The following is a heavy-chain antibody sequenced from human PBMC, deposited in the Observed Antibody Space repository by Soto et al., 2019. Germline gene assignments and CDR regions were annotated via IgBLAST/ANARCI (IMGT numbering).Heavy chain of an antibody. CDR3: ARVFEYSSSSGVYAFDI. V-gene: IGHV4-59*01. J-gene: IGHJ3*02. Sequence: SETLSLTCTVSGGSISSYYWSWIRQPPGKGLEWIGYIYYSGSTNYNPSLKSRVTISVDTSKNQFSLKLSSVTAADTAVYYCARVFEYSSSSGVYAFDIWGQGTMVTVSS. D-gene: IGHD6-6*01. CDR2: IYYSGST. CDR1: GGSISSYY.